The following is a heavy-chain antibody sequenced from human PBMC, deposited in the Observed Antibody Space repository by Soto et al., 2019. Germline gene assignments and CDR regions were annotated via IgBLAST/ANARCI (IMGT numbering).Heavy chain of an antibody. Sequence: SLKISCKGSGYSFTSYWISWVRQMPGKGLEWMGRIDPSDSYTNYSPSFQGHVTISADKSISTAYLQWSSLKASDTAMYYCASNYYYDSSCGYGMDVWGQGTTVTVSS. CDR2: IDPSDSYT. D-gene: IGHD3-22*01. J-gene: IGHJ6*02. CDR3: ASNYYYDSSCGYGMDV. V-gene: IGHV5-10-1*01. CDR1: GYSFTSYW.